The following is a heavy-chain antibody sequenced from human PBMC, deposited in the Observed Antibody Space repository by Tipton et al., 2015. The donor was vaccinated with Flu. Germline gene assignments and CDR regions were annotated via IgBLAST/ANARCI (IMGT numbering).Heavy chain of an antibody. J-gene: IGHJ4*02. CDR1: GFTFSIYG. CDR3: ASGAGDYDFWSGYYNY. Sequence: SLRLSCAAFGFTFSIYGMHWVRQAPGKGLEWVAVIWYDGSNKYYADSVKGRFTISRDNSKNTLYLQMNSLRAEDTAVYYCASGAGDYDFWSGYYNYWGQGTLVTVSS. CDR2: IWYDGSNK. V-gene: IGHV3-33*01. D-gene: IGHD3-3*01.